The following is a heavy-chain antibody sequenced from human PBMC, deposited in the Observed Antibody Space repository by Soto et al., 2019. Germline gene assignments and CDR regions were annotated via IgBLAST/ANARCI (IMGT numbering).Heavy chain of an antibody. V-gene: IGHV4-59*01. D-gene: IGHD1-26*01. CDR2: IYYSGST. J-gene: IGHJ5*02. Sequence: QVQLQESGPGLVKPSETLSLTCTVSGGSISSYYWSWIRQPPGKGLEWIGYIYYSGSTNYNPSLKRRVTISVDTSKNQFSLKLSSVTAADTAVYYCARGRVGWFDPWGQGTLVTVSS. CDR1: GGSISSYY. CDR3: ARGRVGWFDP.